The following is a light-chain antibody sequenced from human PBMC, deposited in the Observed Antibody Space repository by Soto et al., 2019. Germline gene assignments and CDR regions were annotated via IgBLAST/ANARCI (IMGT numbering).Light chain of an antibody. CDR2: DAS. Sequence: ILMTQSPATLSVSPGERATLSCRASQSISNKLAWYQQKPGQAPRLLIYDASTRATGIPARFSGSGSGTEFTLPISGLQSEDVAVYYCQQYHNWPPWTFGQGTKVEIK. CDR3: QQYHNWPPWT. J-gene: IGKJ1*01. CDR1: QSISNK. V-gene: IGKV3-15*01.